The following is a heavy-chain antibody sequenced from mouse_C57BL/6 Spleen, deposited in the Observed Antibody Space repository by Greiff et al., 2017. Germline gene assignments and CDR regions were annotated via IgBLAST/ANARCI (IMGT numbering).Heavy chain of an antibody. CDR2: ISSGGDYI. CDR1: GFTFSSYA. D-gene: IGHD2-1*01. V-gene: IGHV5-9-1*02. Sequence: EVQGVESGEGLVKPGGSLKLSCAASGFTFSSYAMSWVRQTPEKRLEWVAYISSGGDYIYYADTVKGRFTISRDNARNTLYLQMSSLKSEDTAMYYCTRGDGNYWYFDVWGTGTTVTVSS. CDR3: TRGDGNYWYFDV. J-gene: IGHJ1*03.